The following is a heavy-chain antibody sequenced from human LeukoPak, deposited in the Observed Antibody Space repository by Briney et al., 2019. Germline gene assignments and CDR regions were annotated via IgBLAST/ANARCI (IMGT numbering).Heavy chain of an antibody. J-gene: IGHJ4*02. CDR2: IYYSGNT. D-gene: IGHD3-22*01. CDR1: GGSISSTSYY. V-gene: IGHV4-39*07. CDR3: ARGLSNTMINY. Sequence: SETLSLTCTVSGGSISSTSYYWGWIRQPPGKGLEWIGSIYYSGNTYYNPSLKSRVTISVDTSKNQFSLKLTSVTAADTAVYYCARGLSNTMINYWGQGTLVTVSS.